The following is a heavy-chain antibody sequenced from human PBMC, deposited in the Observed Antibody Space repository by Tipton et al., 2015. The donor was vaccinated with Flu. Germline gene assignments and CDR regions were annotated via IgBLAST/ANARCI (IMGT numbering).Heavy chain of an antibody. D-gene: IGHD2-15*01. J-gene: IGHJ6*02. CDR2: MNPNSGNT. CDR1: GFTFITYD. V-gene: IGHV1-8*01. CDR3: ARGLYCSGSSCSFNYDFGMDV. Sequence: QLVQSGVEVKKTGPSVRVFCKAAGFTFITYDIYWVRQATGHGLEWMGWMNPNSGNTRLAQRFQGRVTMTRSTSISTAYLEVNSLRSEDTAVYFFARGLYCSGSSCSFNYDFGMDVWGQGAAVFVSS.